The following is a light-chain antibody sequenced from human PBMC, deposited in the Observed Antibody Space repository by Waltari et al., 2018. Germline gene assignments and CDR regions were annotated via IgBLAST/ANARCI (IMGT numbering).Light chain of an antibody. CDR1: SNDVGGYNS. Sequence: QSALTQPASVSGSPGQSVTIFCAGTSNDVGGYNSVSWDQEHPGQAPRVIIYDVSDRPSAVSVRFSGSKSGNTASLTISGLQAEDEADYYCSSQSSNDVVLFGGGTKLTVL. CDR2: DVS. J-gene: IGLJ2*01. CDR3: SSQSSNDVVL. V-gene: IGLV2-14*01.